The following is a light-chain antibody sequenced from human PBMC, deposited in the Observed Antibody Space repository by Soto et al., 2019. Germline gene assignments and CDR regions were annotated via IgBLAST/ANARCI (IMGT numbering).Light chain of an antibody. V-gene: IGLV2-14*01. Sequence: QSALTQPAFVSGSPGQSITISCTGTNSDIGGYNFVSWYQQHPGKVPKLMIYDVTNRPSGVSNRFSGSKSGNTASLTISGLQAEDEADYYCSSDRSSSTLVFGTGTKLTVL. CDR2: DVT. CDR3: SSDRSSSTLV. J-gene: IGLJ1*01. CDR1: NSDIGGYNF.